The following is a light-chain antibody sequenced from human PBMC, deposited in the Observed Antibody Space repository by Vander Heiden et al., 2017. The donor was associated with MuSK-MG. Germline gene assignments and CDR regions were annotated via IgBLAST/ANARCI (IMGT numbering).Light chain of an antibody. CDR2: WAS. J-gene: IGKJ2*01. Sequence: DIVMTQSPNSLAVSLGERATINCKSSQSVLYSSNNKNYLAWYQQKPGLPPKLLIYWASTRESGVPDRFSGSGSATDFPLTISSLPAEDVAVYYCHQDDGTAHTFGPGTKMEIK. CDR1: QSVLYSSNNKNY. CDR3: HQDDGTAHT. V-gene: IGKV4-1*01.